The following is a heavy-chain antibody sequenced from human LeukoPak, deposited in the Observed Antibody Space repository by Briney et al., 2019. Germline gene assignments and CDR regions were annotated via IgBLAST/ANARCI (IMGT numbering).Heavy chain of an antibody. CDR1: GFSFSSYG. J-gene: IGHJ4*02. D-gene: IGHD4-11*01. CDR3: ARGTPTTRDFDY. CDR2: IRFDGSEK. Sequence: PGGSLRLSCVASGFSFSSYGMHWVRRAPGKGLEWMTFIRFDGSEKYYADSVKGRFTISRDYSKNTLFLQMNSLRAEDTAVYYCARGTPTTRDFDYWGQGTLVTVSS. V-gene: IGHV3-30*02.